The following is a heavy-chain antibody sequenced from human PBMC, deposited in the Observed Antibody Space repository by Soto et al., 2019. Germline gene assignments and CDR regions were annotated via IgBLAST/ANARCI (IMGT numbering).Heavy chain of an antibody. V-gene: IGHV3-30-3*01. CDR2: ISYDGCNK. J-gene: IGHJ4*02. CDR3: ARDRDTAMAH. Sequence: PGGSLRLSCAASGFTFSSYAMHWVRQAPGKGLEWVAVISYDGCNKYYADSVKGRFTISRDNSKNTLYLQMNSLRAEDTAVYYCARDRDTAMAHWGQGTLVTVSS. D-gene: IGHD5-18*01. CDR1: GFTFSSYA.